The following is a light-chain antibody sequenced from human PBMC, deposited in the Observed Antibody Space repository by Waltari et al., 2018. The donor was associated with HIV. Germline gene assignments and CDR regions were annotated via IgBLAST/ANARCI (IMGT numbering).Light chain of an antibody. Sequence: SSELTQDPAVSVALGQTIRITCQGDSLRNYYASWYQQKPGQAPLLVLYGRNDRPSGIPDRFSGSKSGNTSSLTIRGVQAEDEADYYCNSRDSSGNLWVFGGGTKLTVL. J-gene: IGLJ3*02. CDR3: NSRDSSGNLWV. V-gene: IGLV3-19*01. CDR1: SLRNYY. CDR2: GRN.